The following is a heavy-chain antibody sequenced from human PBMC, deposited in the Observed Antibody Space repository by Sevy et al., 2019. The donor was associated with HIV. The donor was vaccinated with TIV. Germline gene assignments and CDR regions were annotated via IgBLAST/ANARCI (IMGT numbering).Heavy chain of an antibody. J-gene: IGHJ6*02. CDR3: ARESYDFWTGPVDYDYGMDV. D-gene: IGHD3-3*01. CDR1: GYTFSDSGYY. Sequence: ASVKVSCKASGYTFSDSGYYVHWVRQAPGQGLAWMGWINPKSGATNYAQKFQGRVTMTRDTSVSTANMELSRLTSDDTAVYYCARESYDFWTGPVDYDYGMDVWCQGTTVTVSS. V-gene: IGHV1-2*02. CDR2: INPKSGAT.